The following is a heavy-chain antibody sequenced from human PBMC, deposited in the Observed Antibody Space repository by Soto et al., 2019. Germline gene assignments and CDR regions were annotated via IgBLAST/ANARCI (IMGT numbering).Heavy chain of an antibody. CDR1: GFTFRSYA. D-gene: IGHD2-2*01. Sequence: GGSLRLSCAASGFTFRSYAMHWVRQAPGKGLEWVAVISYDESDKYYADSLKGRFTISRDNSKNTLYLQMNSLRAEDTAVYYCARSRVVPAASGWFDPWGQGTLVTVSS. CDR3: ARSRVVPAASGWFDP. V-gene: IGHV3-30*03. CDR2: ISYDESDK. J-gene: IGHJ5*02.